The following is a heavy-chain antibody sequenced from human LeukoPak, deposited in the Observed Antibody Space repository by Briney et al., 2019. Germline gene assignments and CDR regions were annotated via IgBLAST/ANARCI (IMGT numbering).Heavy chain of an antibody. J-gene: IGHJ4*02. CDR1: GFTFSSYA. CDR2: ISGSGGST. V-gene: IGHV3-23*01. CDR3: AKDPIGAYGSGTYYSSSN. Sequence: GGSLRLSCAASGFTFSSYAMSWVRQAPGKGLEWVSAISGSGGSTYYADSVKGRFTISRDNSKNTLYLQMNSLRAEDTAVYYCAKDPIGAYGSGTYYSSSNWGQGTLVTVSS. D-gene: IGHD3-10*01.